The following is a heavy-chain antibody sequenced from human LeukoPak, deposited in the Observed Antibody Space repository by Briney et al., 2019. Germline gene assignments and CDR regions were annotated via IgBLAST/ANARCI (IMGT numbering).Heavy chain of an antibody. J-gene: IGHJ3*02. CDR3: ARDEDSSSSGVAFDI. Sequence: GGSLRLSCAASGFTFSSYAMHWVRQAPGKGLEWVAVISYDGSNKYYADSVKGRFTISRDNSKNTLYLQMNSLRAEDTAVYYCARDEDSSSSGVAFDIWGQGTMVTVSS. V-gene: IGHV3-30-3*01. D-gene: IGHD6-6*01. CDR1: GFTFSSYA. CDR2: ISYDGSNK.